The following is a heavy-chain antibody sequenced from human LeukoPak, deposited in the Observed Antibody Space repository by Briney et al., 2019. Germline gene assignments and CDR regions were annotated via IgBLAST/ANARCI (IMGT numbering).Heavy chain of an antibody. V-gene: IGHV4-39*01. CDR1: GGSISSSSYY. CDR2: IYYSGST. CDR3: ATITISYYYMDV. Sequence: SETLSLTCTVSGGSISSSSYYWGWIRQPPGKGLEWIESIYYSGSTYYNPSLKSRVTISVDTSKNQFSLKLSSVTAADTAVYYCATITISYYYMDVWGKGTTVTVSS. D-gene: IGHD3-3*01. J-gene: IGHJ6*03.